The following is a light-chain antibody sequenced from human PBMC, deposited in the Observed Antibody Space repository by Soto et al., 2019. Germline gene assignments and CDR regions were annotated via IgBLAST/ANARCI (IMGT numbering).Light chain of an antibody. CDR2: EVS. V-gene: IGLV2-14*01. CDR3: SSYTSSSTWV. J-gene: IGLJ3*02. Sequence: QSELTQPASVSGSPGQSITISCTGTSSDVGGYNYVSWYQQHPGKAPKLMIYEVSNRPSGVSNRFSGSKSGNTASLTISGLQAEDEADYYCSSYTSSSTWVFGGGTKLTVL. CDR1: SSDVGGYNY.